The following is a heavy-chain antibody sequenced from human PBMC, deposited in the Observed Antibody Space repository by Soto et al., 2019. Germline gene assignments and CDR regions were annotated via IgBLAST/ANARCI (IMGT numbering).Heavy chain of an antibody. CDR1: GFSLTSGVG. D-gene: IGHD5-12*01. V-gene: IGHV2-5*02. CDR2: IYLDDDK. CDR3: AHIDPEIVTVGGHGGFDY. J-gene: IGHJ4*02. Sequence: QITLKESGPPLVRPPQTLTLTCTFSGFSLTSGVGVGWIRQPPGKALEWLALIYLDDDKRYSPSLKNRLTITKDPYNNQVVLTMTNVGPVDTATYFCAHIDPEIVTVGGHGGFDYWGQGTLVTVSS.